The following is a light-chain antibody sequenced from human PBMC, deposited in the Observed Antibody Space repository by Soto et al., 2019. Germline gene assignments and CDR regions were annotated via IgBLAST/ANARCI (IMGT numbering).Light chain of an antibody. V-gene: IGKV1-39*01. CDR3: QQTYSPPFT. CDR2: AAS. J-gene: IGKJ3*01. CDR1: QRITNS. Sequence: DIQMTQSPSSLSASVGDRVTIPCRASQRITNSLNWYQQKPGRSPNLLIYAASSLQRGAPSRFSGSGSGTDFTLTIRSLQPDDFATYYCQQTYSPPFTFGPGTKVDI.